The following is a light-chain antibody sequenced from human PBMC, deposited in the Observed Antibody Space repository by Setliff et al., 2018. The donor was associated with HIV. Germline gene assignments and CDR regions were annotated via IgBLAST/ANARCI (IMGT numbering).Light chain of an antibody. CDR3: SSHTSSITRV. CDR2: DIN. J-gene: IGLJ1*01. V-gene: IGLV2-14*03. CDR1: SGDIGHYNY. Sequence: SALAQPASVSGSPGQSITIPCTGTSGDIGHYNYVSWYQQHPGIAPQLMIYDINSRPSGVSNRFSGSKSGNTASLTISGLRAEDEADYYCSSHTSSITRVFGTGTKVTVL.